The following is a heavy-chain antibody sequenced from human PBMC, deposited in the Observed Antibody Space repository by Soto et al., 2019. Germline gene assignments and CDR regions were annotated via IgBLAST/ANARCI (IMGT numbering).Heavy chain of an antibody. CDR2: IYWDGDK. CDR1: GFSLSTNGVG. V-gene: IGHV2-5*02. J-gene: IGHJ4*02. CDR3: ARRRDGTYALDY. Sequence: QITLKESGPTLVKPTQTLTLTYTFSGFSLSTNGVGVGWIRQPPGKALEWLALIYWDGDKRYSPSLRSRLTLTKDTSKNQVVLTMTNMDPVDTATYYCARRRDGTYALDYWGQGTLVTVAS. D-gene: IGHD1-26*01.